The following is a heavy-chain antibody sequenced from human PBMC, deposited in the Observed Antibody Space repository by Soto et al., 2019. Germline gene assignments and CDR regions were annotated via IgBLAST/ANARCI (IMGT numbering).Heavy chain of an antibody. CDR3: AKDKDFWSGYSFDY. CDR1: GFTFSSYA. CDR2: ISGSGGST. Sequence: GGSLRFSCAASGFTFSSYARSWVRQAPGKGLEWVSAISGSGGSTYYADSVKGRFTISRDNSKNTLYLQMNSLRAEDTAVYYCAKDKDFWSGYSFDYWGQGTLVTVSS. V-gene: IGHV3-23*01. D-gene: IGHD3-3*01. J-gene: IGHJ4*02.